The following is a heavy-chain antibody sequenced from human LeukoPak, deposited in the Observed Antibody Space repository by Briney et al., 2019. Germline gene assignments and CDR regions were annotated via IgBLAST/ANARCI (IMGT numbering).Heavy chain of an antibody. CDR3: AKDETLSGINYFAY. D-gene: IGHD1-20*01. J-gene: IGHJ4*02. Sequence: PGGSLRLSCAVSGFSFSTYAMSWVRQAPGKGLQWVSGIIGSGTGTYYADSVKGRFTISRDNSRNTVYLEMSNLRAEDTATYYCAKDETLSGINYFAYWGQGALVTVSS. CDR1: GFSFSTYA. V-gene: IGHV3-23*01. CDR2: IIGSGTGT.